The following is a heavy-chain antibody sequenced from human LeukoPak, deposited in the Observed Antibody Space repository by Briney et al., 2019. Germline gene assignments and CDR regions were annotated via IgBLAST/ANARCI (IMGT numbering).Heavy chain of an antibody. CDR2: IYYSGST. V-gene: IGHV4-59*01. CDR3: ARATTAYCTGGVCPNFDY. D-gene: IGHD2-8*02. Sequence: SETLSLTGTVSGGSITSYYWNWIRQPPGKGLEWIGYIYYSGSTNYNPSLESRVTMSVDTSKNQFSLKVSSVTAADTALYYCARATTAYCTGGVCPNFDYWGQGTLVTVSS. CDR1: GGSITSYY. J-gene: IGHJ4*02.